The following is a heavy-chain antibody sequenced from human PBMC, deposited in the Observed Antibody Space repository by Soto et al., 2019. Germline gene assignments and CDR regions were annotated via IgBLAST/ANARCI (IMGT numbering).Heavy chain of an antibody. Sequence: GASVKVSCKASGYPFTSYYMHWVRQAPGQGLEWMGIINPSGGSTSYAQKFQGRFTMTRDTSTSKVYMELSRLRCEDTAVYYCAIDSGYYDSSCYSGPYFEYWGQGTLVTVAS. V-gene: IGHV1-46*01. CDR2: INPSGGST. CDR1: GYPFTSYY. CDR3: AIDSGYYDSSCYSGPYFEY. D-gene: IGHD3-22*01. J-gene: IGHJ4*02.